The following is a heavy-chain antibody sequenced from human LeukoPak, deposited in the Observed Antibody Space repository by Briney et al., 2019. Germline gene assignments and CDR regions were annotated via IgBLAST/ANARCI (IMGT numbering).Heavy chain of an antibody. J-gene: IGHJ6*03. CDR2: INHSGST. V-gene: IGHV4-34*01. Sequence: SETLSLTCAVYGGSFSGYYWSWIRQPPGEGLEWIGEINHSGSTNYNPSLKSRVTISVDTSKNQFSLKLSSVTAADTAVYYCARGRGYSYGWRDYYYYYYMDVWGKGTTVTVSS. CDR1: GGSFSGYY. D-gene: IGHD5-18*01. CDR3: ARGRGYSYGWRDYYYYYYMDV.